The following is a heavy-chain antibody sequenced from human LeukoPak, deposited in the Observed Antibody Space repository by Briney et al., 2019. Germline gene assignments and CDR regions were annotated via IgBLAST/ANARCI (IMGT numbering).Heavy chain of an antibody. J-gene: IGHJ6*02. CDR1: GFTFIDYW. CDR3: ARVVPVYAGRYRGGMDV. D-gene: IGHD5/OR15-5a*01. CDR2: VKHDGSEK. Sequence: GGSLRLSCAASGFTFIDYWMTWVRQGPGRGLEWVANVKHDGSEKNYVGSVKGRFTISRDNAKNSLYLQMNSLRAEDTGVYYCARVVPVYAGRYRGGMDVWGQGTTVTVSS. V-gene: IGHV3-7*01.